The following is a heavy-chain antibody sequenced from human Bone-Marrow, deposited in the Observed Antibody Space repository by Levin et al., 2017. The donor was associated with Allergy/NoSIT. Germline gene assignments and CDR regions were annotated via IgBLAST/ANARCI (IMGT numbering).Heavy chain of an antibody. V-gene: IGHV3-15*01. D-gene: IGHD3-22*01. CDR1: GFTFSNAW. J-gene: IGHJ6*02. Sequence: GGSLRLSCAASGFTFSNAWMSWVRQAPGKGLEWVGRIKSKTDGGTTDYAAPVKGTLSISRDETSNTLYLQMNSLKTEDPAVYCCTTVVYTGLYDSGRYIPHEGMDVWGQGTTVIVSS. CDR2: IKSKTDGGTT. CDR3: TTVVYTGLYDSGRYIPHEGMDV.